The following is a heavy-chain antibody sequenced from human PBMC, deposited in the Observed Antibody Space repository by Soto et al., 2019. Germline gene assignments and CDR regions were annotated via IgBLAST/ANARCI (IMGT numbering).Heavy chain of an antibody. CDR3: ARDPGYCTNGVCPIFDF. CDR1: GDSIKNYF. CDR2: FYHSGTT. V-gene: IGHV4-59*01. D-gene: IGHD2-8*01. J-gene: IGHJ4*02. Sequence: PSETLSLTCTVSGDSIKNYFWSWVRQPPGKGLEWIGHFYHSGTTNYSPALKSRVTISIDQSKNQFSLRLNSVTAADTAVYFCARDPGYCTNGVCPIFDFWGKG.